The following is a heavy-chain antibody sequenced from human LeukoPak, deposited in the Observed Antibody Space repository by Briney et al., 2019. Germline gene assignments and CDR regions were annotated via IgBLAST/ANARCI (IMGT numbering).Heavy chain of an antibody. V-gene: IGHV4-39*07. CDR1: GGSISSSSYY. CDR2: IYYSGST. D-gene: IGHD1-26*01. Sequence: SETLSLTCTVSGGSISSSSYYWGWIRQPPGKGLEWIGSIYYSGSTYYNPSLKSRVTISVDTSKNQFSLKLNSVTAADTAVYYCARDGSFTARDVSGSSSPCWWFDPWGQGTLVTVSS. J-gene: IGHJ5*02. CDR3: ARDGSFTARDVSGSSSPCWWFDP.